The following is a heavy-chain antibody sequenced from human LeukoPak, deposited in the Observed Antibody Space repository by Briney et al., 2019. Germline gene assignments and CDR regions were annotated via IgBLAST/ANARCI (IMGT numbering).Heavy chain of an antibody. CDR2: ISGSGGST. J-gene: IGHJ4*02. CDR1: GFTVSSYA. D-gene: IGHD2-21*02. Sequence: GRSLRLSCAASGFTVSSYAMSWVRHAPGKGLEWVSAISGSGGSTYYAGSVKGRFTISRDNSKNTLYLQMNSLRAEDTAVYYCAKLAYCGGDCYFPFAFVDYWGQGTLVTVSS. CDR3: AKLAYCGGDCYFPFAFVDY. V-gene: IGHV3-23*01.